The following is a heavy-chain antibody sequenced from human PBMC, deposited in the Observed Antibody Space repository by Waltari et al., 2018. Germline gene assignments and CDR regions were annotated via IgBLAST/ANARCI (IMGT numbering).Heavy chain of an antibody. Sequence: QVQLVQSGAEVKKPGSSVKVSCKASGGTFSSYTISWVRQAPGQGLEWMGRIIPILGIANYAPKFQGRVTITADKATSTAYMELSSLRSEDTAVYYCARGGIAAAGTISSFDYWGQGTLVTVSS. D-gene: IGHD6-13*01. V-gene: IGHV1-69*02. J-gene: IGHJ4*02. CDR3: ARGGIAAAGTISSFDY. CDR2: IIPILGIA. CDR1: GGTFSSYT.